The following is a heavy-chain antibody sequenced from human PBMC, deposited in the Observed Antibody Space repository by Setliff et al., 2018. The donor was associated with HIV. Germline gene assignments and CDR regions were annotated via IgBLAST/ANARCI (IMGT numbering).Heavy chain of an antibody. CDR3: ARLAREEYCRGRTCYPNWFDP. CDR1: GGSIRTYY. Sequence: SETLSLTCTVSGGSIRTYYWSWIRQPPGKGLECIGYIFYSVNTNYNPSLKGRVTISVDTSKNQFSLKLSSVTAADTAVYYCARLAREEYCRGRTCYPNWFDPWG. CDR2: IFYSVNT. V-gene: IGHV4-59*08. J-gene: IGHJ5*02. D-gene: IGHD2-15*01.